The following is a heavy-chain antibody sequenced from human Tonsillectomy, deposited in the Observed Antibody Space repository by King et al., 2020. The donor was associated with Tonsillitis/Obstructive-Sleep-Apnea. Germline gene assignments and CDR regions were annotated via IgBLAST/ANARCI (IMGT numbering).Heavy chain of an antibody. Sequence: QITLKEAGPTLGKPTQTLTLTCTFSGFSLSTSGVGVGWIRQPPGKALEWLALCYWYYDNRYSPTLKSSLTITKDTSKNQVVLTMTNMDPWDTATYYCAHRPSARYFDNWGQGTLVTVSS. CDR2: CYWYYDN. CDR1: GFSLSTSGVG. CDR3: AHRPSARYFDN. V-gene: IGHV2-5*01. J-gene: IGHJ4*02.